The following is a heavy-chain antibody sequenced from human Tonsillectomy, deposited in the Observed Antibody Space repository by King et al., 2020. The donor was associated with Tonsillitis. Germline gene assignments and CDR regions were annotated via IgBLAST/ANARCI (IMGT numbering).Heavy chain of an antibody. V-gene: IGHV3-30*04. Sequence: VQLVESGGGVVQPGSSLRLSCAASGFTFKNYAMHWVRQAPGKGLEGVAAISYDGRNKYYADSVEGRFSISRDNSKNTLYLEVNSLRAGDTAVDYCARDGVQNYSYYGMDVWGQGTTVTVSS. CDR1: GFTFKNYA. CDR2: ISYDGRNK. CDR3: ARDGVQNYSYYGMDV. D-gene: IGHD3-16*01. J-gene: IGHJ6*02.